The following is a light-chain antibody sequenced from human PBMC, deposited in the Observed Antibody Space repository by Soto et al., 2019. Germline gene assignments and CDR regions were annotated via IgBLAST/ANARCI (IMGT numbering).Light chain of an antibody. Sequence: EIVLTQSPGTLSLSPGERATLSCRASQSVSSGYLAWYQQKPGQAPRLLIYGASSRDTGIPDRFSGSGSGTDFTITISRLEPEEFAVYYSQQYGGSPTWTFGQGTKVEIK. CDR1: QSVSSGY. V-gene: IGKV3-20*01. CDR3: QQYGGSPTWT. CDR2: GAS. J-gene: IGKJ1*01.